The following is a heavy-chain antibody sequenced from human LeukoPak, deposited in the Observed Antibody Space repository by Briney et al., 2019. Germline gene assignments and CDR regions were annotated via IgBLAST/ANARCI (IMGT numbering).Heavy chain of an antibody. Sequence: SEALSLTCTASGGSISTSYWTWIRQPPGKGLEWTGHIYYSGSTSGSTNYNPSLKSRVTLSLDTSKNHFSLQVRSVTAADTAVYYCARGSGRYYYYGVDVWGQGTTVTVSS. J-gene: IGHJ6*02. CDR2: IYYSGSTSGST. CDR3: ARGSGRYYYYGVDV. CDR1: GGSISTSY. D-gene: IGHD7-27*01. V-gene: IGHV4-59*01.